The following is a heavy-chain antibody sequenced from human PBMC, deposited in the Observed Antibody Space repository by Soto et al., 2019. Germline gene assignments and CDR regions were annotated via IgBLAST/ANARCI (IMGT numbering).Heavy chain of an antibody. CDR1: GFTFSSYG. D-gene: IGHD3-22*01. CDR3: ARDLRPRAGSGYYDVDDY. V-gene: IGHV3-33*01. Sequence: QVQLVESGGGVVQPGRSLRLSCAASGFTFSSYGMHWVRQAPGKGLEWVAVIWYDGSNKYYADSVKGRFTISRDNSKNTLYLQMTSLRADDTAVYYCARDLRPRAGSGYYDVDDYWGQGTLVTVSS. CDR2: IWYDGSNK. J-gene: IGHJ4*02.